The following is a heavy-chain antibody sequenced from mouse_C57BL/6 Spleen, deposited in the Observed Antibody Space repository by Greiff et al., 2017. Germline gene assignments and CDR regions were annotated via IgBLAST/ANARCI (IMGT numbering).Heavy chain of an antibody. CDR2: IYPGDGDT. V-gene: IGHV1-80*01. D-gene: IGHD1-1*01. CDR1: GYAFSSYW. J-gene: IGHJ3*01. Sequence: VQLQQSGAELVKPGASVKISCKASGYAFSSYWMNWVKQRPGKGLEWIGQIYPGDGDTNYNGKFKGKATLTADKSSSTAYMQLSSLTSEDSAVYFCARRGDYYGSSYVFAYWGQGTLVTVSA. CDR3: ARRGDYYGSSYVFAY.